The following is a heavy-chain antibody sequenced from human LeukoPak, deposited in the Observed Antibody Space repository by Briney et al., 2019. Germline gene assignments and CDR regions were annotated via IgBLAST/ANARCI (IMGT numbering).Heavy chain of an antibody. D-gene: IGHD5-18*01. V-gene: IGHV1-46*01. J-gene: IGHJ4*02. CDR3: AREIGPRQLHLWGSAFDY. Sequence: ASVKVSCKASGYTFTNYYMHWVRQAPGQGLEWMGIINPSGGGTSYAQKFQGRLTMTRDTSTTTVYMELSSLRSEDTAMYYCAREIGPRQLHLWGSAFDYWGQATLVTVSS. CDR2: INPSGGGT. CDR1: GYTFTNYY.